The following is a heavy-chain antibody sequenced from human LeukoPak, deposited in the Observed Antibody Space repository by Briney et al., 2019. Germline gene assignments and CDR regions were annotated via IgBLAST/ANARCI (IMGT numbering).Heavy chain of an antibody. J-gene: IGHJ4*02. V-gene: IGHV3-23*01. CDR2: ISDSGGTT. D-gene: IGHD2-15*01. Sequence: GGSLRLSCAASGFTFSTYAMSWVRQAPTMGLEWVSVISDSGGTTYYADSVKGRFTISRDNSKNTLYLQMNSLGAEDTAVYYCADLSGGRPRGYWGQGTLVTVSS. CDR1: GFTFSTYA. CDR3: ADLSGGRPRGY.